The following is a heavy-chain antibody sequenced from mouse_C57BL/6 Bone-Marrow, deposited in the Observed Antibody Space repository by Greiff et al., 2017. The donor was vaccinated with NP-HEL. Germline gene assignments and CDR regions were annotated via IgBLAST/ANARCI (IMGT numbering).Heavy chain of an antibody. J-gene: IGHJ2*01. D-gene: IGHD2-1*01. CDR1: GYAFSSDW. Sequence: VQLQQSGAELVKPGASVKISCKASGYAFSSDWMNWVKQRPGKGLEWIGQIYPGDGDTNYNGKFKGKATLTADKSSSTADMQLSSLTSEDSAVYFCARYGNCYFDYWGQGTTLTVSS. CDR2: IYPGDGDT. V-gene: IGHV1-80*01. CDR3: ARYGNCYFDY.